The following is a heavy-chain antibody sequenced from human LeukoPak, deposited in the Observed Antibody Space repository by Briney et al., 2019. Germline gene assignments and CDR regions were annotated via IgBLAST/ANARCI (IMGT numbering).Heavy chain of an antibody. CDR1: EFTFSNYD. CDR3: ARGIAVAGTFWFDQ. J-gene: IGHJ5*02. CDR2: IWYDGSSK. D-gene: IGHD6-19*01. Sequence: GGSLRLSCAASEFTFSNYDMHWVRQAPGKGLEWVAVIWYDGSSKYYADSVKGRFTISRDNSKNTLYLQMNSLRAEDTAVYYCARGIAVAGTFWFDQWGQGTLVTVSS. V-gene: IGHV3-33*01.